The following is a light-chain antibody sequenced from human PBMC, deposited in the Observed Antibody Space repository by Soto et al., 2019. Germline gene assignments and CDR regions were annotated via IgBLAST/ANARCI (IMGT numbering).Light chain of an antibody. CDR1: GSDLGSFNL. J-gene: IGLJ2*01. CDR3: CSYVGSRTVV. V-gene: IGLV2-23*01. Sequence: QSALTQPASVSGSPGQSITPSGPGPGSDLGSFNLVSWYHKHPGKAPKLMIYEGSKRPSGVSNRFSGSRSGNTASLTISGLQAEDEGDYYCCSYVGSRTVVFGGGTKLTVL. CDR2: EGS.